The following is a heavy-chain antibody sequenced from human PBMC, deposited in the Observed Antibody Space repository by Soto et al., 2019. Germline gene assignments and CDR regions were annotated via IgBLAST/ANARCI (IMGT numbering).Heavy chain of an antibody. J-gene: IGHJ4*02. CDR2: ISGSGART. D-gene: IGHD3-3*01. Sequence: GGSLRLSCAVSGFTFSNYAMSWVRQAPGKGLEWVTSISGSGARTYYADSVKGRITTPRDNSKNTLFLQVSSLRDEDTAVYYCARGDSYYDFGIECWGQGTVVTAPQ. V-gene: IGHV3-23*01. CDR1: GFTFSNYA. CDR3: ARGDSYYDFGIEC.